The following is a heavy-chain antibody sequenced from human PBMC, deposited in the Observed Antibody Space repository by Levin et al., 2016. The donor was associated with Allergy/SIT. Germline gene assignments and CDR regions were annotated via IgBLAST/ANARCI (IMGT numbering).Heavy chain of an antibody. D-gene: IGHD2-21*02. Sequence: SETLSLTCAVVGDSISGSKWWSWVRQTPAKGLEWIGEVHHSGSVNYNPSLKSRITISQDTAKSQFSLKLISVTAADTAVYYCARETEGANSYFFDSWGQGTLVTVSS. J-gene: IGHJ4*02. CDR1: GDSISGSKW. CDR3: ARETEGANSYFFDS. V-gene: IGHV4-4*02. CDR2: VHHSGSV.